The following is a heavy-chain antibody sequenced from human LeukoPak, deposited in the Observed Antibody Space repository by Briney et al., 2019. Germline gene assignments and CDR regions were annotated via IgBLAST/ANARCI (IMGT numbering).Heavy chain of an antibody. CDR3: ACYDSSGSSDY. J-gene: IGHJ4*02. V-gene: IGHV4-4*09. D-gene: IGHD3-22*01. Sequence: ASETLSLTCTVSGGSISSYCWNWIRQPPGKGLEWIGYIYTRGSTNYNPSLKSRVTISVDTSKNQFSLKLSSVTAADTAIYYCACYDSSGSSDYWGQGTLVTVSS. CDR2: IYTRGST. CDR1: GGSISSYC.